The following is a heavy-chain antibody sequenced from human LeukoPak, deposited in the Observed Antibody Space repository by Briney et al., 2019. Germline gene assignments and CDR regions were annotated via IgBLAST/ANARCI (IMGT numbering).Heavy chain of an antibody. D-gene: IGHD3-3*01. V-gene: IGHV1-8*01. Sequence: ASVKVPCKASGYTFTSYDINWVRQAAGQGLEWMGWMNPNSGNTGYAQKFQGRVTMTRNTSISTAYMELSSLRSEDTAVYYCARAYDFWSGYSFDYWGQGTLVTVSS. CDR2: MNPNSGNT. CDR1: GYTFTSYD. J-gene: IGHJ4*02. CDR3: ARAYDFWSGYSFDY.